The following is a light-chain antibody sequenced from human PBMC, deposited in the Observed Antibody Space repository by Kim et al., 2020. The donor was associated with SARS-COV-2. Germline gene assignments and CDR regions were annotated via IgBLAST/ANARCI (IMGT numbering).Light chain of an antibody. Sequence: SPGERVTLSCRASLSVFDYLAWYQQKPGQPPRLLIYDASNRATGIPARFSGSGSGTDFTLTISSLEPEDFAVYYCQQRYNWPPITFGQGTRLEIK. V-gene: IGKV3-11*01. CDR2: DAS. CDR3: QQRYNWPPIT. J-gene: IGKJ5*01. CDR1: LSVFDY.